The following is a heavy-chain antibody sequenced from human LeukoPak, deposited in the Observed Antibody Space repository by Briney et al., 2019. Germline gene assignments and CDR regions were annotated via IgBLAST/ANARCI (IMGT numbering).Heavy chain of an antibody. Sequence: ASVKVSCKASGYTFTSYGISWVRQAPGQGLEWMGWISAYNGNTNYAQKLQGRVTMTTDTSTSTAYMELRSLRSDDTAVYYCARDRKQWLGPGVFDIWGQGTMVTVSS. V-gene: IGHV1-18*01. CDR2: ISAYNGNT. CDR3: ARDRKQWLGPGVFDI. J-gene: IGHJ3*02. D-gene: IGHD6-19*01. CDR1: GYTFTSYG.